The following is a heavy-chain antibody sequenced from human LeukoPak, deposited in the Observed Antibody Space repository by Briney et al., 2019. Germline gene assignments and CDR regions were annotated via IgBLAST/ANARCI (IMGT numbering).Heavy chain of an antibody. V-gene: IGHV4-39*01. CDR3: ARRNLYASIATRPRGRNYFDY. CDR1: GGSISSSSYY. CDR2: IYYSGST. J-gene: IGHJ4*02. Sequence: PSETLSLTCTVSGGSISSSSYYWGWIRQPPGKGLEWIGSIYYSGSTYYNPSLKSRVTISVDTSKNQFSLKLSSVTAADTAVYYCARRNLYASIATRPRGRNYFDYWGQGTLVTVSS. D-gene: IGHD6-6*01.